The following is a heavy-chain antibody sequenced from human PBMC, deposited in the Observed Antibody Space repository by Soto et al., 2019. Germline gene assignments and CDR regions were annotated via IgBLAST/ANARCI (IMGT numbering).Heavy chain of an antibody. CDR1: GFTFSSYS. J-gene: IGHJ4*02. CDR2: ISSSSSTI. D-gene: IGHD3-22*01. Sequence: PGGSLRLSCAASGFTFSSYSMNWVRQSPGKGLEWVSYISSSSSTIYYADSVKGRFTISRDNSKNTLYLQMNSLRAEDTAVYYCARYYDSSGYYPRFLGYWGQGTLVTVS. CDR3: ARYYDSSGYYPRFLGY. V-gene: IGHV3-48*01.